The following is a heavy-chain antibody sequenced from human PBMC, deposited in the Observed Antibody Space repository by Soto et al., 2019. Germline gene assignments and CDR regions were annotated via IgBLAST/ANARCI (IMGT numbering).Heavy chain of an antibody. CDR1: GGTFSSYA. CDR2: IIPIFGTA. J-gene: IGHJ6*02. Sequence: QVQLVQSGAEVKKPGSSVKVSCKASGGTFSSYAISWVRQAPGQGLEWMGGIIPIFGTANYAQKFRGRVTITADESTSTAYMELSSLRSEDTAVYYCASEVAATYYYYYGMDVWGQGTTVTVSS. CDR3: ASEVAATYYYYYGMDV. V-gene: IGHV1-69*01. D-gene: IGHD2-15*01.